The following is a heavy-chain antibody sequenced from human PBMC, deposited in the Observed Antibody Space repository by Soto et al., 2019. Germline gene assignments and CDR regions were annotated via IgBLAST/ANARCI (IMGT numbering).Heavy chain of an antibody. CDR2: VSRSGHVT. Sequence: EVQLLESGGGLVQPGGSLRLSCAASGFTFGSYAINWVRQAPGKGLEWVSAVSRSGHVTYYAVSVNGRFTVSRDNSKNTLSLLMNNLRAEDTAVYYCAKDRDTSSWTGASDIWGQGTMVIVSS. J-gene: IGHJ3*02. CDR1: GFTFGSYA. D-gene: IGHD6-13*01. CDR3: AKDRDTSSWTGASDI. V-gene: IGHV3-23*01.